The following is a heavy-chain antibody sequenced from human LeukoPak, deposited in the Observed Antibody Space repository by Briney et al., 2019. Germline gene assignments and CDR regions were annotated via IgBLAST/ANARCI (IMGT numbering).Heavy chain of an antibody. CDR1: GYTFTSYD. Sequence: SVKVSCKASGYTFTSYDINWVRQATGQGLEWMGWISAYNGNTNYAQKLQGRVTMTTDTSTSTAYMELRSLRSDDTAVYYCARSSGSYSSYWGQGTLVTVSS. CDR2: ISAYNGNT. D-gene: IGHD1-26*01. V-gene: IGHV1-18*01. J-gene: IGHJ4*02. CDR3: ARSSGSYSSY.